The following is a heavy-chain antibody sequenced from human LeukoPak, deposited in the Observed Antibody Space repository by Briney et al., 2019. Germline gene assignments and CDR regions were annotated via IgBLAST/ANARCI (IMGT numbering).Heavy chain of an antibody. CDR3: AREATVTTSSDYYYMDV. CDR1: GYTFTSYG. J-gene: IGHJ6*03. CDR2: ISAYNGNT. D-gene: IGHD4-17*01. Sequence: ASVKVSCKASGYTFTSYGISWVRQPPGQGLEWMGWISAYNGNTNYAQKLQGRVTMTTDTSTRTAYMELRSLRSDDTAVYYCAREATVTTSSDYYYMDVWGKGTTVTVSS. V-gene: IGHV1-18*01.